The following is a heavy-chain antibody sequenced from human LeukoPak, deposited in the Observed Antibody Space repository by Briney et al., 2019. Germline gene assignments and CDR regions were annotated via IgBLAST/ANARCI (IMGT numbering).Heavy chain of an antibody. Sequence: GGSLRLSCAASGFTFSSYYMHWVRQAPGKGLEWVANIKQDGSEKYYVDSVKGRFTIARDNAKNSLYLQMNSLRAEDTAVYYCARAKTGTTLLFASCYYGMDVWGQGTTVTVSS. CDR3: ARAKTGTTLLFASCYYGMDV. D-gene: IGHD1-7*01. J-gene: IGHJ6*02. CDR1: GFTFSSYY. CDR2: IKQDGSEK. V-gene: IGHV3-7*01.